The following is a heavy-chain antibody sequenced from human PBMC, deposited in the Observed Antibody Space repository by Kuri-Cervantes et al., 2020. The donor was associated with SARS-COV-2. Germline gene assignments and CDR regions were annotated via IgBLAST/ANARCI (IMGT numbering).Heavy chain of an antibody. CDR3: ASGSITIFGVVTTGFDY. V-gene: IGHV3-30-3*01. CDR1: GFNFRDAW. J-gene: IGHJ4*02. CDR2: ISYDGSNK. Sequence: GESLKISCAASGFNFRDAWMSWVRQAPGKGLEWVAVISYDGSNKYYADSVKGRFTISRDNSKNTLYLQMNSLRAEDTAVYYCASGSITIFGVVTTGFDYWGQGTLVTVSS. D-gene: IGHD3-3*01.